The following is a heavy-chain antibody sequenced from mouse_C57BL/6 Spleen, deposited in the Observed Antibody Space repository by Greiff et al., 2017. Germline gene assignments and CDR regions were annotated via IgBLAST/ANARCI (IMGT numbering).Heavy chain of an antibody. D-gene: IGHD2-4*01. CDR3: ARRRVYYDYDDYAMDY. J-gene: IGHJ4*01. CDR2: IDPSDSYT. Sequence: QVRLQQPGAELVMPGASVKLSCKASGYTFTSYWMHWVKQRPGQGLEWIGEIDPSDSYTNYNQKFKGKSTLTVDKSSSTAYMQLSSLTSEDSAVYYCARRRVYYDYDDYAMDYWGQGTSVTVSS. V-gene: IGHV1-69*01. CDR1: GYTFTSYW.